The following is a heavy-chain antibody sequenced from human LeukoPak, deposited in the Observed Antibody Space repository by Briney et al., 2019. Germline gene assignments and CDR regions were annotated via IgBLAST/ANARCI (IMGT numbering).Heavy chain of an antibody. Sequence: SETLSLTCTVSGGSISSYYWSWIRQPPGKGLEWIGYIYYSGSTNYNPSLKSRVTISVDTSKNQFSLKPSSVTAADTAVYYCARLTGYYYGMDVWGQGTTVAVSS. V-gene: IGHV4-59*01. CDR1: GGSISSYY. CDR2: IYYSGST. J-gene: IGHJ6*02. CDR3: ARLTGYYYGMDV.